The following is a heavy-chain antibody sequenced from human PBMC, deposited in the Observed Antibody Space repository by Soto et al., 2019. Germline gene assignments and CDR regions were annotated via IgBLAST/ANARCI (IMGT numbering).Heavy chain of an antibody. V-gene: IGHV3-30-3*01. Sequence: QVQLVESGGGVVQPGRSLRLSCAASGFTFSSYAMHWVRQAPGKGLEWVAVISYDGSNKYYADAVKGRCTIARDNAKNTLYLQMNSLRAEDTAVYYCARDLLQDEFWSGTDALDIWGQGTMVTVSS. CDR1: GFTFSSYA. D-gene: IGHD3-3*01. CDR3: ARDLLQDEFWSGTDALDI. J-gene: IGHJ3*02. CDR2: ISYDGSNK.